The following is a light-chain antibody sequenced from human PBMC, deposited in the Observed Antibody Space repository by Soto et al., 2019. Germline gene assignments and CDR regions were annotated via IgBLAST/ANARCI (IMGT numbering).Light chain of an antibody. CDR1: SGHSIYA. J-gene: IGLJ1*01. V-gene: IGLV4-69*01. CDR3: QTWGNGIHYV. CDR2: LNSDGSH. Sequence: QPVLTQSPSASASLGASVKLTCTLSSGHSIYAIAWHQQQPEKGPRYLMKLNSDGSHSKGDGIPDRFSGSSSGAERYLTISSLQSEDEADYYCQTWGNGIHYVFGTGTKVTVL.